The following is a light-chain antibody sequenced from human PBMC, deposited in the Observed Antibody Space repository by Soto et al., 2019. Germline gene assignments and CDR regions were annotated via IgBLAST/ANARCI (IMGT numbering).Light chain of an antibody. CDR2: AAS. Sequence: IQLTQSPSSLSASVGDRVTITCRASQGISRYLAWYQEKPGKAPKLLIYAASNLQSGVQSRVSGSGSGTDFTLTISSLQPEDFNTYYCHRLKTYTLTFGGGNKVEIK. J-gene: IGKJ4*01. V-gene: IGKV1-9*01. CDR1: QGISRY. CDR3: HRLKTYTLT.